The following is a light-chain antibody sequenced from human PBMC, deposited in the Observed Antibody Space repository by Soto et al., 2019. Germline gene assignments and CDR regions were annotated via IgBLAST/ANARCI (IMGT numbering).Light chain of an antibody. CDR1: QGIGND. Sequence: AIQVTQSPSSLSASVGDRVTISCRASQGIGNDLGWYQQKPGKAPKLLIYEASTLQTGVASRFSGSGSGTDFTLTISSLQPEDFATYYCLKDYVYQWTFGQGTKVEVK. V-gene: IGKV1-6*01. CDR2: EAS. CDR3: LKDYVYQWT. J-gene: IGKJ1*01.